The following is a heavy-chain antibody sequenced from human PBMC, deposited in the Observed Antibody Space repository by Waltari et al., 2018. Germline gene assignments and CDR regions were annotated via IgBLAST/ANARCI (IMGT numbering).Heavy chain of an antibody. CDR2: IYTSGSP. J-gene: IGHJ6*02. V-gene: IGHV4-61*09. Sequence: QVQLQESGPGLVKPSQTLSLTCTVSGGSISSGSYYWSWIRQPAGKGLEWIGYIYTSGSPNYNPSLKSRVTISVDTSKNQFSLKLSSVTAADTAVYYCARDGYPYYYGMDVWGQGTTVTVSS. CDR3: ARDGYPYYYGMDV. D-gene: IGHD5-18*01. CDR1: GGSISSGSYY.